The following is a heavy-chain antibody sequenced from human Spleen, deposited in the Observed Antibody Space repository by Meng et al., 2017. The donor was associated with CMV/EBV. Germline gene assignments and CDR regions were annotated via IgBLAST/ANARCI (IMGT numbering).Heavy chain of an antibody. J-gene: IGHJ4*02. CDR3: ARVILNSNVMMIASDY. Sequence: GGSLRLSCAASGFTFSSYAMSWVRQAPGKGLEWVLVISGSGGSTYYADSVKGRFTISRDNSKNTLYLQMNSLRAEDTGVYYCARVILNSNVMMIASDYWGQGTLVTVSS. CDR2: ISGSGGST. D-gene: IGHD2-21*01. V-gene: IGHV3-23*01. CDR1: GFTFSSYA.